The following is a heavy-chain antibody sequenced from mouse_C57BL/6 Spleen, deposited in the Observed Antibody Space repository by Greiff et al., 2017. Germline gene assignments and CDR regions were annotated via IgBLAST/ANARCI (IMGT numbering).Heavy chain of an antibody. D-gene: IGHD2-5*01. CDR3: ATCYSNYGWFAY. CDR1: GYAFSSYW. Sequence: VQLQQSGAELVKPGASVKISCKASGYAFSSYWMNWVKQRPGKGLEWIGQIYPGDGDTNYNGKFKGKATLTADKSSSTAYMQLSSLTSEDSAVYFCATCYSNYGWFAYWGQGTLVTVSA. CDR2: IYPGDGDT. V-gene: IGHV1-80*01. J-gene: IGHJ3*01.